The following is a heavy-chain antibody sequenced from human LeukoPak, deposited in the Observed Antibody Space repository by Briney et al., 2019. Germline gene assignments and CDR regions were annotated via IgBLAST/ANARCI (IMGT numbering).Heavy chain of an antibody. CDR3: ARAEAVADPDAFDI. V-gene: IGHV1-69*13. CDR2: IIPIFGTA. CDR1: GGTFISYA. Sequence: SVKVSCKASGGTFISYAISWVRQAPGQGLEWMGGIIPIFGTANYAQKFQGRVTITADESTSTAYMELSSLRSEDTAVYYCARAEAVADPDAFDIWGQGTMVTVSS. D-gene: IGHD6-19*01. J-gene: IGHJ3*02.